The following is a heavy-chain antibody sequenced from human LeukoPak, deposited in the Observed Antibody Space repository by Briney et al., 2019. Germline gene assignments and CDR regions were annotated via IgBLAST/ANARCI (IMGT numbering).Heavy chain of an antibody. D-gene: IGHD3-22*01. J-gene: IGHJ4*02. Sequence: GGSLRLSCAVSRLTFSTIWMSWVRHAPGDWLEWVANIKQDGSEKYYVDSVKGRFTISRDNAKNSLYLQMNSLRAEDTAVYYCAREHDSFAFDYWGQGTLVTVSS. CDR3: AREHDSFAFDY. V-gene: IGHV3-7*01. CDR1: RLTFSTIW. CDR2: IKQDGSEK.